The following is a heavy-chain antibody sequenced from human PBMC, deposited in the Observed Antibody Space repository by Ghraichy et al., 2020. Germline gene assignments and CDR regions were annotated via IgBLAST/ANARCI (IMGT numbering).Heavy chain of an antibody. CDR1: GGTFSNYA. V-gene: IGHV1-69*06. Sequence: SVKVSCKASGGTFSNYAISWVRQAPGQGLEWMGGIIPIFGTSNYAQKFRGRVTITADKSTSTAYMELSSLRSEDTAVYYCARGLGSGWYRNWGQGTLVTVSS. D-gene: IGHD6-19*01. CDR2: IIPIFGTS. CDR3: ARGLGSGWYRN. J-gene: IGHJ4*02.